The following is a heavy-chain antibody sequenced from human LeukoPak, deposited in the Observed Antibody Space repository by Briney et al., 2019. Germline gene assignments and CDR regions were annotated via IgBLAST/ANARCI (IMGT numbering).Heavy chain of an antibody. D-gene: IGHD6-19*01. CDR2: ISSSSTYI. CDR3: AREPVAGTAPR. V-gene: IGHV3-21*01. Sequence: GGSLRLSCAASGFTFSLYSMNWVRQAPGKGLEWVSSISSSSTYIYYADSVKGRFAISRDNAKNPLYLQMNSLTAEDTAVYYCAREPVAGTAPRWGQGTLVTVSS. J-gene: IGHJ4*02. CDR1: GFTFSLYS.